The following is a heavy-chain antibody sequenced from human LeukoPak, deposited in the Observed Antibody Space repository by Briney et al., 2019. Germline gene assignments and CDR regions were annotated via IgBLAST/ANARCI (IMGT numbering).Heavy chain of an antibody. Sequence: GESLQISCKGSGYNFTSYWIGWVRQMPGKGLEWMGIIYPGNSDTRYSPSFQGQVTISADKSITTAYLQWSSLKASDTAIYYCARREIAAAVFWFDPWGQGTLVTVSS. V-gene: IGHV5-51*01. CDR3: ARREIAAAVFWFDP. D-gene: IGHD6-25*01. CDR2: IYPGNSDT. J-gene: IGHJ5*02. CDR1: GYNFTSYW.